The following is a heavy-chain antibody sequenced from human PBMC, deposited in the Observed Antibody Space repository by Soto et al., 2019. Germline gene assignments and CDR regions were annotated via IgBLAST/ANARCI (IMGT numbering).Heavy chain of an antibody. CDR2: INTDGSGT. J-gene: IGHJ3*02. Sequence: GSLRLSCGASGFTFSSYWMHWVRQHPGQGLVWVSRINTDGSGTNYADSVKGRFTISRDNAKNTLHLQMNSLRAEDTAVYYCARAPSTLARGAFDIWGQGTMVTVSS. CDR1: GFTFSSYW. V-gene: IGHV3-74*01. CDR3: ARAPSTLARGAFDI. D-gene: IGHD3-10*01.